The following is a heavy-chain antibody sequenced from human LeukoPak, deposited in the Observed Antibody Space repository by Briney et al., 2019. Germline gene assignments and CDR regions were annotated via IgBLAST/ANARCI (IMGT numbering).Heavy chain of an antibody. Sequence: GGSLRLSCAASGFTFSSYIMNWVRQAPGKGLEWVSSISSSSSDIYYADSVKGRFTISRDNAKNSLYLQMNSLRAEDTAVYYCARVTRDSSGWRYYFDYWGQGTLVTVSS. CDR2: ISSSSSDI. V-gene: IGHV3-21*01. CDR1: GFTFSSYI. CDR3: ARVTRDSSGWRYYFDY. D-gene: IGHD6-19*01. J-gene: IGHJ4*02.